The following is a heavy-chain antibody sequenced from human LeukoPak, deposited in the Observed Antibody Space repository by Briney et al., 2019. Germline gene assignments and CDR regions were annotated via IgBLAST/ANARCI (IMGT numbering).Heavy chain of an antibody. Sequence: SETLSLTCTVSGGSISSYYWSWIRQPAGEGLEWIGRIYTGGSTNYNPSLKSRVTMTVDTSKNQFYLKLSSVSAADTAVYYCARCYGTYYYYYMDVWGKGTTVTVSS. J-gene: IGHJ6*03. CDR3: ARCYGTYYYYYMDV. CDR1: GGSISSYY. CDR2: IYTGGST. V-gene: IGHV4-4*07. D-gene: IGHD2-2*01.